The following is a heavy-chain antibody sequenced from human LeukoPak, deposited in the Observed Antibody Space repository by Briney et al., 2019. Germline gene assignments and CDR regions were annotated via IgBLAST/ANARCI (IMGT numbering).Heavy chain of an antibody. CDR3: ARRAWVLGYMDV. CDR2: INPSGGST. J-gene: IGHJ6*03. Sequence: GASVKVSCKASGYTFTSYYMHWVRQAPGQGLEWMGIINPSGGSTSYAQKFQGRVTMTRDTSTSTVYMELSSLRSEDTAVYYCARRAWVLGYMDVWGKGTTVTISS. CDR1: GYTFTSYY. V-gene: IGHV1-46*01. D-gene: IGHD2-2*03.